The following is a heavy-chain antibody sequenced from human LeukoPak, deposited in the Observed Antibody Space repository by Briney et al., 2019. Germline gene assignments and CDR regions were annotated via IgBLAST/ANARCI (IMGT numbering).Heavy chain of an antibody. CDR3: AKNGGRGAYCTGGTCYPYFYYYMDV. Sequence: GGSLRLSCAASGFTFSTYSMNWVRQAPGKGLEWVSSISSTGGTTYYADSVKGRFTISRDNSKNTLYLQMNSLRAEDTAIYYCAKNGGRGAYCTGGTCYPYFYYYMDVWGKGTTVTI. CDR2: ISSTGGTT. J-gene: IGHJ6*03. D-gene: IGHD2-15*01. V-gene: IGHV3-23*01. CDR1: GFTFSTYS.